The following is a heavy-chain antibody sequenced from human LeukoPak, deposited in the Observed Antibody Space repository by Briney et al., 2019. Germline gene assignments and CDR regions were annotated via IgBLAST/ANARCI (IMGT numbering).Heavy chain of an antibody. V-gene: IGHV3-33*01. CDR2: IWYDGSNK. D-gene: IGHD2-15*01. J-gene: IGHJ4*02. CDR1: GFTFSSYG. CDR3: ARGSSGGKRFFGY. Sequence: PGGSLRLSCAASGFTFSSYGMHWVRQAPGKGLEWVAVIWYDGSNKYYADSVKGRFTISRDNSKNTLYLQMNSLRAEDTAVYYCARGSSGGKRFFGYWGQGTLVTVSS.